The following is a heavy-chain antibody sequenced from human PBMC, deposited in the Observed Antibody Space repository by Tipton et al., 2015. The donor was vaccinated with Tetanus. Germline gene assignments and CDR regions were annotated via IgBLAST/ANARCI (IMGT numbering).Heavy chain of an antibody. CDR2: INHSGST. CDR1: GGSFSGYY. J-gene: IGHJ6*02. CDR3: ARESIAVYFNGMVV. D-gene: IGHD6-19*01. Sequence: TLSLTCAVYGGSFSGYYWSWIRQPPGKGLEWIGEINHSGSTNYNPSLKSRVTISVDTTKNQFSLKLSSVTAADTAVYYCARESIAVYFNGMVVWGQGTTVTVSS. V-gene: IGHV4-34*01.